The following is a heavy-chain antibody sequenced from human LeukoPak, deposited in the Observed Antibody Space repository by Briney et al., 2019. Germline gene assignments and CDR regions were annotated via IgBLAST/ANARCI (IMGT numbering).Heavy chain of an antibody. V-gene: IGHV4-31*03. CDR1: GGSISSGGYY. D-gene: IGHD3-10*01. J-gene: IGHJ4*02. CDR3: ATGDLWFGELLSPPYYFDY. Sequence: PSQTLSLTCTVSGGSISSGGYYWSWIRRHPGKGLEWIGYIYYSGSTYYNPSLKSRVTISVDTSKNQFSLKLSSVTAADTAVYYCATGDLWFGELLSPPYYFDYWGQGTLVTVSS. CDR2: IYYSGST.